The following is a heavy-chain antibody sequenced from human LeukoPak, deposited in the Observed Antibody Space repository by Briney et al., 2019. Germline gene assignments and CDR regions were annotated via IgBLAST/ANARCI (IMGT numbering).Heavy chain of an antibody. J-gene: IGHJ4*02. CDR2: ISSSGSTI. D-gene: IGHD3-10*01. Sequence: GGSLRLSCAASGFTFSSYEMNWVRQAPGKGLGWVSYISSSGSTIYYADSVKGRFTISRDNAKNSLYLQMNSLRAEDTAVYYCARCEALRGVLFDYWGQGTLVTVSS. CDR1: GFTFSSYE. V-gene: IGHV3-48*03. CDR3: ARCEALRGVLFDY.